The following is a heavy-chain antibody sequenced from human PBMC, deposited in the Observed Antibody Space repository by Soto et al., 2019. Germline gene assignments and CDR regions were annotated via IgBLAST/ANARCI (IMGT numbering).Heavy chain of an antibody. Sequence: GGSLRLSCAASGFTFSDFAMSWVRQAPGKGLEWVSGISGTNYNIYSIYYADSVKGRFTISRDNSQSTLYLQMNSLRVDDTAVYYCAKAAYTLPTDYWGQGDLITVSS. CDR3: AKAAYTLPTDY. V-gene: IGHV3-23*01. J-gene: IGHJ4*02. D-gene: IGHD2-2*02. CDR2: ISGTNYNIYSI. CDR1: GFTFSDFA.